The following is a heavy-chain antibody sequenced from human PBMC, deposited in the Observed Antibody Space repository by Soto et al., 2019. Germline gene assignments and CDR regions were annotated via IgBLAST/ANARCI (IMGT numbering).Heavy chain of an antibody. V-gene: IGHV3-7*04. CDR1: GFSFGGYW. D-gene: IGHD2-8*01. CDR2: IKQDGSEK. J-gene: IGHJ6*02. CDR3: ARDVRTRKYSGMDV. Sequence: GGSLRLSCAASGFSFGGYWMSWVRQAPGKGLQWVANIKQDGSEKYYVDSVKGRFTISRDNAKNSMNLQMNSLRAEDTAVYYCARDVRTRKYSGMDVWGQGTTVTVSS.